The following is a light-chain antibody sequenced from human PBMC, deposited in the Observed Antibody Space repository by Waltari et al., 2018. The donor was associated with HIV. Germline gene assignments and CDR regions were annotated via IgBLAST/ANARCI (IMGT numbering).Light chain of an antibody. J-gene: IGLJ3*02. CDR1: ISDIGSNT. CDR3: STWDDSLDGPM. CDR2: SND. V-gene: IGLV1-44*01. Sequence: QSVLTQPPSASGTPGQRVTISCSGSISDIGSNTVNWYQQLPGTAPKLLIYSNDQRPSWVPDRFSGSKSGTSASLAISVLRSEDEADYYCSTWDDSLDGPMFGGGTKLTVL.